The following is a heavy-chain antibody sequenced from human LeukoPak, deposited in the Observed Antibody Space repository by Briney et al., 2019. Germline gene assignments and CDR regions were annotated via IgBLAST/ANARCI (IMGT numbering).Heavy chain of an antibody. CDR2: IWNDGSNK. J-gene: IGHJ4*02. CDR1: GLSFRNYG. V-gene: IGHV3-33*01. D-gene: IGHD3-22*01. Sequence: PGGSLRLSCAVSGLSFRNYGMHRVRQAPGKGLEWVAVIWNDGSNKYYADSVKGRFTISRDNSKNTLHLQMNSLRAEDTAVYYCATDGSSGFFEYWGQGTLVTVPS. CDR3: ATDGSSGFFEY.